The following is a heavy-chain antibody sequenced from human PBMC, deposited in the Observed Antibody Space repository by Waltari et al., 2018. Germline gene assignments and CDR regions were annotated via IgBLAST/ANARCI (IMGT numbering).Heavy chain of an antibody. CDR1: GYSISMGYA. Sequence: QVQLQESGPGLVKPSETLSLTCAVSGYSISMGYAWGWIRQPPGKGLEWIGQIYGGSDSTYYNPSLKSRVTISKDTSKNQFSLQLNSVTAADTAVYYCARRDAAASVGYFDYWGQGVLVTVSS. CDR2: IYGGSDST. CDR3: ARRDAAASVGYFDY. J-gene: IGHJ4*02. V-gene: IGHV4-38-2*01. D-gene: IGHD6-25*01.